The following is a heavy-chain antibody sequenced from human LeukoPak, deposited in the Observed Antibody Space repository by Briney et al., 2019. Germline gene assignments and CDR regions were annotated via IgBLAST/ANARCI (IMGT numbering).Heavy chain of an antibody. CDR3: ASAGHCANGVCRNWFGP. Sequence: SETLSLTCNVSGASMSSDGYYWNWIRQPAGKGLEWIGRVYSGGSTNYNPSLKSRVTLSVDTSKNRLSLKLSYVTAADTAVYYCASAGHCANGVCRNWFGPWGQGILVTVSS. CDR1: GASMSSDGYY. J-gene: IGHJ5*02. V-gene: IGHV4-61*02. D-gene: IGHD2-8*01. CDR2: VYSGGST.